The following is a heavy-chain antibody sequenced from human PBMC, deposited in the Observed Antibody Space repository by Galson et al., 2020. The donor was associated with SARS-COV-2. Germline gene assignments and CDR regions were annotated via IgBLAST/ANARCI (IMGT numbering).Heavy chain of an antibody. J-gene: IGHJ6*02. V-gene: IGHV3-33*01. CDR1: GFTFSSYG. CDR3: ARDKGNYYDSSGYYYFYYYYGMDV. CDR2: IWYDGSNK. Sequence: GGSLRLSCAASGFTFSSYGMHWVRQAPGKGLEWVAVIWYDGSNKYYADSVKGRFTISRDNSKNTLYLQMNSLRAEDTAVYYCARDKGNYYDSSGYYYFYYYYGMDVWGQGTTVTVSS. D-gene: IGHD3-22*01.